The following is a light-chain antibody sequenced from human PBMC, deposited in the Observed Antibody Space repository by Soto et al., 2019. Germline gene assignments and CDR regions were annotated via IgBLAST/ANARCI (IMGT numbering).Light chain of an antibody. CDR3: QQYNNWPWT. CDR2: GAS. CDR1: QSISDT. V-gene: IGKV3-15*01. J-gene: IGKJ1*01. Sequence: EGVMTQSPATLSVSPGERATLSCRASQSISDTLAWYQQKPGQAPRLLIYGASTRAPGFPARFSGSGSGTDFTLTISSLQSEDFAVYYCQQYNNWPWTFGQGTMVDIK.